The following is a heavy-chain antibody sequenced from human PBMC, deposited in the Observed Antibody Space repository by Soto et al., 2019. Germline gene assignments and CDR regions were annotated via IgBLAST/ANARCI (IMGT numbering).Heavy chain of an antibody. V-gene: IGHV6-1*01. CDR3: AREEQQLVRWDYYYYGMDV. D-gene: IGHD6-13*01. Sequence: SQTLSLTCAISGDSVSSNSAAWNWIRQSPSRGLEWLGRTYYRSKWYNDYAVSVKSRITINPDTSKNQFSLQLNSVTPEDTAVYYCAREEQQLVRWDYYYYGMDVWGQGTTVTVSS. CDR1: GDSVSSNSAA. J-gene: IGHJ6*02. CDR2: TYYRSKWYN.